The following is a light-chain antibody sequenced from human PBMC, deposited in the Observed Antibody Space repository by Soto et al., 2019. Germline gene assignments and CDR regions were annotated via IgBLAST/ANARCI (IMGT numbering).Light chain of an antibody. V-gene: IGLV1-40*01. CDR2: GNN. Sequence: QSVLTQPPSVSGAPGQRITISCSGTSSNIGAGYDVHWYHQLPGTAPKLLIFGNNNRPSGVPARFSASRSGTSASLAITGLQAEDEADYYCQSFDTNRRGSVVGGGTKLTVL. CDR3: QSFDTNRRGSV. CDR1: SSNIGAGYD. J-gene: IGLJ3*02.